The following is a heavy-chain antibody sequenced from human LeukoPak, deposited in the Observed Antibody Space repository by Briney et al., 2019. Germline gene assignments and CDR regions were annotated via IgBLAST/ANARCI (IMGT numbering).Heavy chain of an antibody. V-gene: IGHV3-20*01. Sequence: GGSLRLSCAASEFSVGSNYMTWVRQAPGKGLEWVSGINWNGGSTGYADSVKGRFTISRDNAKNSLYLQMNSLRAEDTALYHCARARDSSGLDAFDIWGQGTMVTVSS. CDR2: INWNGGST. CDR1: EFSVGSNY. D-gene: IGHD3-22*01. J-gene: IGHJ3*02. CDR3: ARARDSSGLDAFDI.